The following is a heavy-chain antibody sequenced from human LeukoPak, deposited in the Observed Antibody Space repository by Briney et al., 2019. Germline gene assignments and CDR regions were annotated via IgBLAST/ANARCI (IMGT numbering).Heavy chain of an antibody. CDR3: ARVDLYYYYMDV. D-gene: IGHD3-9*01. CDR1: GGSISSYY. V-gene: IGHV4-59*01. J-gene: IGHJ6*03. CDR2: IYYSGST. Sequence: SETLSLTCTASGGSISSYYWSWIRQPPGKGLEWIGYIYYSGSTNYNPSLKSRVTISVDTSKNQFSLKLSSVTAADTAVYYCARVDLYYYYMDVWGKGTTVTVSS.